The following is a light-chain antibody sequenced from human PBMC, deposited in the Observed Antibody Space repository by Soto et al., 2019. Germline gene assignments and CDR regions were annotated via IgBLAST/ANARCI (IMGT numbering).Light chain of an antibody. CDR1: QSINKY. Sequence: DIQMTQSPSSLSASVGDRVTITCRASQSINKYLNWYQQKPGKAPKLLVYAASSLQSGVPSRFSGSRSGTDFTLTISTLQPEDFATYHCQQSYSNPRTFGQGTKVEIK. J-gene: IGKJ1*01. V-gene: IGKV1-39*01. CDR2: AAS. CDR3: QQSYSNPRT.